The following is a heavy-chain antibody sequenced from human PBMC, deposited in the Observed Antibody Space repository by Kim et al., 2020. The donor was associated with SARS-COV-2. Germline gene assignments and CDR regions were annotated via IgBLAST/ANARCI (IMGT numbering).Heavy chain of an antibody. J-gene: IGHJ4*02. Sequence: DKRYSPSLKSRLTITKDTSKNQVVLTMTNMDPVDTATYYCAHSASRYFDYWGQGTLVTVSS. CDR3: AHSASRYFDY. CDR2: DK. V-gene: IGHV2-5*01.